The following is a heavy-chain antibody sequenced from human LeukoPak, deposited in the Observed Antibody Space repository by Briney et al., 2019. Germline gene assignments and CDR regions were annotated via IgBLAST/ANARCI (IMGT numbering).Heavy chain of an antibody. J-gene: IGHJ4*02. Sequence: PGGSLRPSCAASGFTFSSYAMSWVRQAPGRGLEWVSGITGSGGSTYYADSVKGRFTISRDNSKSTLFLQMNSLRAEDTAIYYCAKKSVADVPPLHWGQGTLVTVSS. CDR1: GFTFSSYA. D-gene: IGHD6-19*01. V-gene: IGHV3-23*01. CDR3: AKKSVADVPPLH. CDR2: ITGSGGST.